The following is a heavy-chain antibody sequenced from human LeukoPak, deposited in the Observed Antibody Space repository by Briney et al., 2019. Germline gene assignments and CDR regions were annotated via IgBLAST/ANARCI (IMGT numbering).Heavy chain of an antibody. CDR1: GDSISSGDYS. J-gene: IGHJ4*02. CDR3: ARVGWELLGPFDH. V-gene: IGHV4-30-4*07. D-gene: IGHD1-26*01. CDR2: IHATGST. Sequence: SETLSLTCTVSGDSISSGDYSWSWIRQPPGKTLEYIGYIHATGSTFYNPSLKSRATISIDTSKNQFSLKMSSVTAADTAVYYCARVGWELLGPFDHWGQGTLVTVSS.